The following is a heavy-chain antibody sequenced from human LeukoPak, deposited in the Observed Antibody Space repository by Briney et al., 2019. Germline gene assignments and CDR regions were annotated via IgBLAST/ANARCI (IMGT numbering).Heavy chain of an antibody. CDR2: INHSGST. J-gene: IGHJ4*02. Sequence: SETLSLTCAVYGGSFSGYYWSWIRQPPGKGLEWIGEINHSGSTNYNPSLKSRVTISVDTSKNQFSLKLSSVTAADTAVYYCARLGITISLALDYWGQGTLVTVSS. D-gene: IGHD3-9*01. V-gene: IGHV4-34*01. CDR3: ARLGITISLALDY. CDR1: GGSFSGYY.